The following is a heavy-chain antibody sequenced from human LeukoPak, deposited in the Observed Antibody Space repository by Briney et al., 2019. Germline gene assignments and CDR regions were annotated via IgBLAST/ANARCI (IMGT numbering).Heavy chain of an antibody. CDR1: GYSFTSYY. D-gene: IGHD3-10*01. CDR3: ARDIYTSGSLGY. J-gene: IGHJ4*02. V-gene: IGHV1-46*01. CDR2: INPSGGST. Sequence: ASVKVPCKASGYSFTSYYIHWVRQAPGQGLEWIGIINPSGGSTSYAPKFQGRVTMTRDTSTSTVYMELSSLRSEDTAVYYCARDIYTSGSLGYWGQGTLVTVSS.